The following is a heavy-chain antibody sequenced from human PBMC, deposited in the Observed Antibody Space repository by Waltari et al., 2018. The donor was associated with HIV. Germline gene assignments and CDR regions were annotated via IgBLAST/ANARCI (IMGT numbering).Heavy chain of an antibody. Sequence: QVQLQESGPGLVKPSQTLSLTCTVSGGSISSGSYYWSWIRQPAGKGLEWIGRIYTSGSTNYNPSLKSRVTISVDTSKNQFSLKLSSVTAADTAVYYCASGGGSHSFDYWGQGTLVTVSS. CDR1: GGSISSGSYY. V-gene: IGHV4-61*02. D-gene: IGHD2-15*01. J-gene: IGHJ4*02. CDR2: IYTSGST. CDR3: ASGGGSHSFDY.